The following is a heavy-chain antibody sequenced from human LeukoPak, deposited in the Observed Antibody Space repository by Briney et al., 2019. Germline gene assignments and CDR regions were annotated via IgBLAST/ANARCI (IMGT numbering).Heavy chain of an antibody. D-gene: IGHD1-26*01. J-gene: IGHJ6*02. V-gene: IGHV3-30*18. CDR3: AKHSGSYYVENGMDV. CDR2: MSYDGSNK. CDR1: GYTFTGYY. Sequence: SCQASGYTFTGYYMHWVRQAPGKGLEWVAVMSYDGSNKYYADSVKGRFTISRDNSKDTLYLQMNSLRAEDTAVYYCAKHSGSYYVENGMDVWGQGTTVTVSS.